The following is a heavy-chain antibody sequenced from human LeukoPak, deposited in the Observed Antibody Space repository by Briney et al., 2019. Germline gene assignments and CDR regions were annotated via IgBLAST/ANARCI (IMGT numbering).Heavy chain of an antibody. CDR1: GGSISTYY. Sequence: SETLSLTCTVSGGSISTYYWTWIRQPPGKGLEWIGYIYYSGSTNYNPSLKSRVTMFEDKSKNQFSLRLYSVTVADTAVYYCARHFAYSSSSYFDYWGQGSLVTVSS. V-gene: IGHV4-59*08. D-gene: IGHD6-6*01. J-gene: IGHJ4*02. CDR2: IYYSGST. CDR3: ARHFAYSSSSYFDY.